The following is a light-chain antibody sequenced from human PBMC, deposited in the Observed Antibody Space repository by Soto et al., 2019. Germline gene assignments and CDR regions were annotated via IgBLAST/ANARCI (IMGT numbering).Light chain of an antibody. CDR1: QTISNF. Sequence: EIVLTQSPATLSFSPGERATLSCRASQTISNFLSWYQQKPGQAPRLLIYDTFNRATGIPARFSGSGSGTDFTLTISSLEPEDFAIYYCHQRSDWSLTFGGGAKVDIK. J-gene: IGKJ4*01. CDR3: HQRSDWSLT. CDR2: DTF. V-gene: IGKV3-11*01.